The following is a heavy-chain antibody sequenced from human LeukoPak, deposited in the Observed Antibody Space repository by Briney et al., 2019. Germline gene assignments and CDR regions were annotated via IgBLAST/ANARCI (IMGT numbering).Heavy chain of an antibody. CDR1: GYTFTGYY. Sequence: ASVKLSCTASGYTFTGYYMHWVRQAPGQGLEWMGWINPNSGGTNYAHKFQGRVTMTRDTSINTAYVELSRLRYDDTAVYYCARDSGGLWFGELFSGFDPWGQGTLVTVSS. V-gene: IGHV1-2*02. J-gene: IGHJ5*02. CDR2: INPNSGGT. CDR3: ARDSGGLWFGELFSGFDP. D-gene: IGHD3-10*01.